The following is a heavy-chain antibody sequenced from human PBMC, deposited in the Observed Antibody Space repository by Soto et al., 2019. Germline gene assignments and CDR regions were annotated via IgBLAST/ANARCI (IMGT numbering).Heavy chain of an antibody. CDR3: ARDVMDILTGYLHHLYYYGMDV. V-gene: IGHV3-11*06. Sequence: GGSLRLSCAASGFTFSDYYMSWIRQAPGKGLEWVSYISSSSSYTNYADSVKGRFTISRDNAKNSLYLQMNSLRAEDTAVYYCARDVMDILTGYLHHLYYYGMDVWGQGTTVTVSS. CDR1: GFTFSDYY. J-gene: IGHJ6*02. D-gene: IGHD3-9*01. CDR2: ISSSSSYT.